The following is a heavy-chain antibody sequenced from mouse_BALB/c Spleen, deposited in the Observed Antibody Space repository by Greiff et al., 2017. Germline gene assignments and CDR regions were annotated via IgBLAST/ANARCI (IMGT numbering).Heavy chain of an antibody. CDR2: IYPGDGDT. CDR3: AREGSSGMDY. V-gene: IGHV1-87*01. J-gene: IGHJ2*01. CDR1: GYTFTSYW. Sequence: VQLQQSGAELARPGASVKLSCEASGYTFTSYWMQWVKQRPGQGLEWIGAIYPGDGDTRYTQKFKGKATLTADKSSSTAYMQLSSLASEDSAVYYCAREGSSGMDYWGQGTTLTVSS. D-gene: IGHD1-1*01.